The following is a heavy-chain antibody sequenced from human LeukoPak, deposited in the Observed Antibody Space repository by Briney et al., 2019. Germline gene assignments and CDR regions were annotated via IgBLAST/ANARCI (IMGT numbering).Heavy chain of an antibody. CDR1: GFSFSSYS. V-gene: IGHV3-48*01. Sequence: GGSLRLSCAASGFSFSSYSMNWVRQAPGKGLEWVSYISGSGNAIHYTDSVKGRFTISRDNAKNALYPQMNSLRAEDTAVYFCARDYLHAFDYWGQGTLVTVSS. CDR2: ISGSGNAI. J-gene: IGHJ4*02. CDR3: ARDYLHAFDY. D-gene: IGHD3-16*02.